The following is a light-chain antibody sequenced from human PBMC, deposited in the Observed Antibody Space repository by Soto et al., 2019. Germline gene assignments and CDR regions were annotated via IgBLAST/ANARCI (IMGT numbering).Light chain of an antibody. Sequence: DIQMTQSPSSLSASVGDRVTITCRASQGIGNHLAWYQQKPGEGPKSLIYAAYSLQSGVPSRFSGSGSGTEFTLTISSLQPEDFATYYCLQCNSYPWAFGQGTKVEIK. J-gene: IGKJ1*01. V-gene: IGKV1-17*01. CDR2: AAY. CDR1: QGIGNH. CDR3: LQCNSYPWA.